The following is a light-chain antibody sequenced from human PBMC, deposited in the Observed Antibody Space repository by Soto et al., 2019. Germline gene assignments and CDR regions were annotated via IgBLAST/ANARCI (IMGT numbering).Light chain of an antibody. Sequence: EIVLTQTPLFSPVTLGQPASISCRSSRSLVASDGNAYLTWLHQRPGQPPRPLIYKVSQRLSGVPDRFSGSGAGTDFTLHISRVEAEDVGTYFCMQATQLRTFGQGTRLEMK. CDR1: RSLVASDGNAY. J-gene: IGKJ5*01. CDR2: KVS. V-gene: IGKV2-24*01. CDR3: MQATQLRT.